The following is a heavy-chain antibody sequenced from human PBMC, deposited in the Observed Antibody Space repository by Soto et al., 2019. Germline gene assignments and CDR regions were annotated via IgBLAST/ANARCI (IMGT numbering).Heavy chain of an antibody. J-gene: IGHJ5*02. D-gene: IGHD3-3*01. CDR1: GFTFSSYS. CDR3: ARESRFLEWLSLNWFDP. V-gene: IGHV3-48*02. Sequence: PGGSLRLSCAASGFTFSSYSMNWARQAPGKGLEWVSYISSSSSTIYYADSVKGRFTISRDNAKNSLYLQMNSLRDEDTAVYYCARESRFLEWLSLNWFDPWGQGTLVTVSS. CDR2: ISSSSSTI.